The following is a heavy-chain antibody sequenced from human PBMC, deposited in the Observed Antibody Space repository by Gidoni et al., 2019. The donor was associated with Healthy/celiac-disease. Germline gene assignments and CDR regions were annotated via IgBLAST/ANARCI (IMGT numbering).Heavy chain of an antibody. CDR3: ARDPTTTTAGYYYYYGMDV. J-gene: IGHJ6*02. V-gene: IGHV4-59*01. D-gene: IGHD4-4*01. CDR2: IYYSGST. Sequence: QVQLQESGPGLVKPSETLSLTCTVSGGSISSSSCSWSRPPPGKGLEWIGYIYYSGSTNSNPSLKSRVTISVDTSKNQFSLKLSSVTAADTAVYYCARDPTTTTAGYYYYYGMDVWGQGTTVTVSS. CDR1: GGSISSSS.